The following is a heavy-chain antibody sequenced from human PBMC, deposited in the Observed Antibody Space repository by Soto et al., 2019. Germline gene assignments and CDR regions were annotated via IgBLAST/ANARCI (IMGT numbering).Heavy chain of an antibody. CDR1: GGSISSYY. CDR2: IYYSGST. J-gene: IGHJ6*02. V-gene: IGHV4-59*01. Sequence: SETLSLTCTVSGGSISSYYWSWIRQPPGKGLEWIGYIYYSGSTNYNPSLKSRVTISVDTSKNEFSLKLSSVTAADTAVYYCAGALLGYCSGGTCYSTPYYYYGMDVWGQGTTVTVS. D-gene: IGHD2-15*01. CDR3: AGALLGYCSGGTCYSTPYYYYGMDV.